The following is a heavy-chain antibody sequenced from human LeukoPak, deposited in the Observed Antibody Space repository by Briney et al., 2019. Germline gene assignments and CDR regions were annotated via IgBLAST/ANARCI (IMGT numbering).Heavy chain of an antibody. V-gene: IGHV4-34*01. CDR1: GGSFSGYY. CDR3: ARGSDTAMVSGYYMDV. J-gene: IGHJ6*03. Sequence: PSETLSLTCAVYGGSFSGYYWSWIRRPPGKGLEWIGEINHSGGTYYNPSLKSRVTISVDTSKNQFSLKLSSVTAADTAVYYCARGSDTAMVSGYYMDVWGKGTTVTVSS. CDR2: INHSGGT. D-gene: IGHD5-18*01.